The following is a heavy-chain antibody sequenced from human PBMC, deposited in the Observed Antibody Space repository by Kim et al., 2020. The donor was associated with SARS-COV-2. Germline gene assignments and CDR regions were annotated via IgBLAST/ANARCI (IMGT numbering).Heavy chain of an antibody. Sequence: ASVKVSCKASGYTFTSYGISWVRQAPGQGLEWMGWISAYNGNTNYAQKLQGRVTMTTDTSTSTAYMELRSLRSDDTAVYYCARDQPPQDYYDSSGWENWFDPWGQGTLVTVSS. CDR1: GYTFTSYG. J-gene: IGHJ5*02. CDR3: ARDQPPQDYYDSSGWENWFDP. D-gene: IGHD3-22*01. CDR2: ISAYNGNT. V-gene: IGHV1-18*04.